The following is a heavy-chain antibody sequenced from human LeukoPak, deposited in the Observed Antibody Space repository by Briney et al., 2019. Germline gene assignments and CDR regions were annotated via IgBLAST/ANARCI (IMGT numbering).Heavy chain of an antibody. J-gene: IGHJ5*02. D-gene: IGHD6-6*01. CDR3: ARGQKLAS. CDR2: INEDGSDK. CDR1: GFTFSSYD. V-gene: IGHV3-7*04. Sequence: PGGSLRLSCAASGFTFSSYDMSWVRQAPGKGLEWVANINEDGSDKYYVASVKGRFTISRDNAENSLYLQITSLRADDTAVYYCARGQKLASWGQGTLVTVSS.